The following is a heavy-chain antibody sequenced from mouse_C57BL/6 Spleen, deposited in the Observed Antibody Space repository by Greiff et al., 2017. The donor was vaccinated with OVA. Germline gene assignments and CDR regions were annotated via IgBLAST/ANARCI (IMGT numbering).Heavy chain of an antibody. J-gene: IGHJ3*01. CDR2: INPHHGGT. CDR1: GYTFTDYH. CDR3: ARRGNAY. V-gene: IGHV1-22*01. Sequence: VQLQQSGPELVQPGASVQMSCKASGYTFTDYHMHWVKQSHGQSLAWIGYINPHHGGTSSNQKFKGKATLTVTKSSRTAYMELRSLTSEDSAVYYCARRGNAYWGQGTLVTVSA.